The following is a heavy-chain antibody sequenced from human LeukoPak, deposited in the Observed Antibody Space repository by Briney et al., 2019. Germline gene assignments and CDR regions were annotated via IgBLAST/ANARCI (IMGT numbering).Heavy chain of an antibody. D-gene: IGHD6-13*01. CDR3: ARDPGAAAHENWFDP. V-gene: IGHV3-7*01. CDR2: IKEDGSEQ. Sequence: GGSLRLSCAASGFSFSSYWMTWVRQAPGKGLEWVANIKEDGSEQYYVESVKGRFTISRDNAKNSLYLQMNNLRVEDTAVYYCARDPGAAAHENWFDPCGQGTPVTVSS. CDR1: GFSFSSYW. J-gene: IGHJ5*02.